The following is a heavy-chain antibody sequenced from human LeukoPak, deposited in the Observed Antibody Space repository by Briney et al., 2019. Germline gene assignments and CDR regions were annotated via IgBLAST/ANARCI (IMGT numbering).Heavy chain of an antibody. Sequence: PGGSLRLSCAASGFIFSDYFMSWVRQAPGKGLEWVSYISSGGTTIYYADSVKGRFTISRDNAKNSLYLQMNSLRGEDTAVYYCARDGNDSSGPWDNWGQGTLVTVSS. CDR2: ISSGGTTI. V-gene: IGHV3-11*04. CDR1: GFIFSDYF. J-gene: IGHJ4*02. CDR3: ARDGNDSSGPWDN. D-gene: IGHD3-22*01.